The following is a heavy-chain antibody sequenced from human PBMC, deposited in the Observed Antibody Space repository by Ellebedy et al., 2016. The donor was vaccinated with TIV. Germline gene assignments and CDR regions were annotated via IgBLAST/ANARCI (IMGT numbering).Heavy chain of an antibody. CDR1: GFTFRTSW. Sequence: PGGSLRLSCAVSGFTFRTSWMSWFRQAPGQGLEWVANINGDGNERYYVDSVGVRFTISRDNTRNTLYLQMNSLRADETAVYYCTKDGSGTMNFWGQGTLVTVSS. V-gene: IGHV3-7*01. CDR2: INGDGNER. D-gene: IGHD1-1*01. CDR3: TKDGSGTMNF. J-gene: IGHJ4*02.